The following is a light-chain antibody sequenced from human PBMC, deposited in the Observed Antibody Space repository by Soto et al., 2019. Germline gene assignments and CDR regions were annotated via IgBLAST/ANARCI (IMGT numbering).Light chain of an antibody. V-gene: IGLV1-40*01. Sequence: QSVLTQPPSVSGAPGQRVTISCTGSSSNIGAGYDVHWYQQLPGTAPKLLIYDNNNRPSGVPDRFSGSKSGTSASLAITGLQAEDEADYYCQSYDSSLSGDWVFGGGTKVTVL. J-gene: IGLJ3*02. CDR2: DNN. CDR3: QSYDSSLSGDWV. CDR1: SSNIGAGYD.